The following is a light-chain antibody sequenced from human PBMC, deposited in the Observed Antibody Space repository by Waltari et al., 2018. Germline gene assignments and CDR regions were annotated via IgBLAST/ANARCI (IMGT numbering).Light chain of an antibody. V-gene: IGLV1-47*01. CDR2: KNN. Sequence: QSVLSQPPSASGTPGQRVTISCSGSSSNIGGNYVYWYQQLPGTAPKLLIYKNNQRPSCFPYRFSGSKSGSSVSLAISGLRSEEEADYYCAAWDDSLSGWVFGGGTKVTVL. CDR1: SSNIGGNY. J-gene: IGLJ3*02. CDR3: AAWDDSLSGWV.